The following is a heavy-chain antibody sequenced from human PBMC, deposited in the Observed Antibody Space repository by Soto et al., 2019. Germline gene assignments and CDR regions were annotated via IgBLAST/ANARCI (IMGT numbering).Heavy chain of an antibody. CDR1: NGSISSSGYY. CDR3: AGGSSKSWFDP. Sequence: SETLSLTCNVSNGSISSSGYYWSWIRQHPGQGLEWIGYIYYSGSTYYNPSLKSRVTISVDTSKNKFSLKLSSVTDEDTAIYYCAGGSSKSWFDPWGQGTLVTVSS. D-gene: IGHD6-6*01. V-gene: IGHV4-31*03. J-gene: IGHJ5*02. CDR2: IYYSGST.